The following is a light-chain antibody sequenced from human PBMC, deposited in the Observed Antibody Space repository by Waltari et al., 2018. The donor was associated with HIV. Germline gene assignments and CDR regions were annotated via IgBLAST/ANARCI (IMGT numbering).Light chain of an antibody. J-gene: IGKJ2*01. V-gene: IGKV1-39*01. CDR2: GSS. Sequence: DIQMSQSPLFLSASVGDRVVCNCRTSRAINSYLNWYQQKPGKAPKLLIFGSSTLYGGVPSRFSGAGSGTHFTFAISSLQPDDFATYFCQQTYSRPYTFGQGT. CDR1: RAINSY. CDR3: QQTYSRPYT.